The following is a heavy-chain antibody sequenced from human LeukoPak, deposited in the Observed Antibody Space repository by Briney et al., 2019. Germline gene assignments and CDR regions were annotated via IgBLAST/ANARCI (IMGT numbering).Heavy chain of an antibody. CDR2: INPNSGGT. J-gene: IGHJ4*02. D-gene: IGHD3-10*01. CDR1: GYTFTGYY. CDR3: ARGGITSPQLGL. Sequence: ASVKVSCKASGYTFTGYYMHWVRQAPGQGLEWMGWINPNSGGTNYAQKFQGRVTMTRDTSIRTAYMELRSLRSDDTAVYYCARGGITSPQLGLWGQGTLVTVSS. V-gene: IGHV1-2*02.